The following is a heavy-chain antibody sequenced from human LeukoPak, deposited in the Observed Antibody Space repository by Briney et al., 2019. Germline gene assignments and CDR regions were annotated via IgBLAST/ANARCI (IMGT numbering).Heavy chain of an antibody. CDR3: ARRRVIASLSNWFDP. J-gene: IGHJ5*02. D-gene: IGHD6-13*01. Sequence: PSETLSLTCTVSGGSISSSSYNWGWIRQPPGKGLEWIGSIYYSGSTYYNPSLKSRVTISVDTSKNQFSLKLSSVTAADTAVYYCARRRVIASLSNWFDPWGQGTLVTVSS. V-gene: IGHV4-39*01. CDR2: IYYSGST. CDR1: GGSISSSSYN.